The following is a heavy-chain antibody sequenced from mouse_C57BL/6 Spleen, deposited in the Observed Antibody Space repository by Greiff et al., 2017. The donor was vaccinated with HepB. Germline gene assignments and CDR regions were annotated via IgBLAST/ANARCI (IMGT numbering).Heavy chain of an antibody. D-gene: IGHD1-1*01. CDR1: GFTFSSYA. J-gene: IGHJ1*03. CDR3: ARVYYYGSSYRYWYFDV. Sequence: EVNVVESGGGLVKPGGSLKLSCAASGFTFSSYAMSWVRQTPEKRLEWVATISDGGSYTYYPDNVKGRFTISRDNAKNNLYLQMSHLKSEDTAMYYCARVYYYGSSYRYWYFDVWGTGTTVTVSS. CDR2: ISDGGSYT. V-gene: IGHV5-4*03.